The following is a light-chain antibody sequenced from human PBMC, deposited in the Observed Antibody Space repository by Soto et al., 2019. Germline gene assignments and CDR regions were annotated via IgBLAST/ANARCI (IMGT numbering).Light chain of an antibody. Sequence: ILMTPFSSTLSASVGDRVTNTCRASQSMSTWLAWYQQKPGKAPNLLIYDASSLKSGVPSRFSGSGSGTESTLTINSLQPDDFATYYCQQYDNYPLTFGGGTKVDIK. V-gene: IGKV1-5*01. CDR2: DAS. CDR1: QSMSTW. CDR3: QQYDNYPLT. J-gene: IGKJ4*01.